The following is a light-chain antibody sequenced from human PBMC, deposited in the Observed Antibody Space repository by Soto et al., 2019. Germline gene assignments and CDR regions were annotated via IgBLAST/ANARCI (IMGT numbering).Light chain of an antibody. V-gene: IGLV2-14*01. J-gene: IGLJ2*01. CDR2: EVS. Sequence: QSALTQPASVSGSPGQSITISCTGTSSDVGGYNYVSWYQQHPGKAPKLMIYEVSNRPSGVSNRFSGSKSGNTACLTISGLQAEDEADYYCSSYTSSSTLVFGGGTKLPVL. CDR1: SSDVGGYNY. CDR3: SSYTSSSTLV.